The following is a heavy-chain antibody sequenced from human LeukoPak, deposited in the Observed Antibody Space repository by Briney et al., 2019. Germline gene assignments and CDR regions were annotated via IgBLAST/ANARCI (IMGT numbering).Heavy chain of an antibody. CDR3: ARLAFSYCSGGACSRFDY. Sequence: GESLKISCQGSGYSFTTYWIAWVRQIPGRGLEGMGIIYPGDSHIRYSPSFEGQVTISADKSIGTAYLQWSSLKASDTAMYYCARLAFSYCSGGACSRFDYWGHGTLVTVSS. D-gene: IGHD2-15*01. J-gene: IGHJ4*01. CDR2: IYPGDSHI. V-gene: IGHV5-51*01. CDR1: GYSFTTYW.